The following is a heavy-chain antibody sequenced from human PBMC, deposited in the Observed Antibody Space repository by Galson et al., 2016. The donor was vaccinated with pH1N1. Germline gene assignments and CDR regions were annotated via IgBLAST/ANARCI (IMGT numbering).Heavy chain of an antibody. Sequence: SLRLSCAASGFTFDDYAMHWVRQAPGKGLEWVSGISWNSGSIGYADSVKGRFTISRDNAKNSLYLQMNSLRAEDTALYYCAKSDGYSYGYFDYWGQGTLVTVS. CDR3: AKSDGYSYGYFDY. J-gene: IGHJ4*02. CDR2: ISWNSGSI. V-gene: IGHV3-9*01. CDR1: GFTFDDYA. D-gene: IGHD5-18*01.